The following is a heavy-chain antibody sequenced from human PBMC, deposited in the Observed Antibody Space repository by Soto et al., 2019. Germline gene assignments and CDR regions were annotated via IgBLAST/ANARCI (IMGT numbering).Heavy chain of an antibody. Sequence: GGSLRLSCAASGFTFDDYAMHWVRQAPGKGLEWVSGISWNCGSIGYADSVKGRFTISRDNAKNSLYLQMNSLRAEDTALYYCAKGSKVVVAATIDYWGQGTLVTVSS. V-gene: IGHV3-9*01. CDR2: ISWNCGSI. D-gene: IGHD2-15*01. J-gene: IGHJ4*02. CDR1: GFTFDDYA. CDR3: AKGSKVVVAATIDY.